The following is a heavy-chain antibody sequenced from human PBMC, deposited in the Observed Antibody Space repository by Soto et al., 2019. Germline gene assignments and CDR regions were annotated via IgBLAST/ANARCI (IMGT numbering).Heavy chain of an antibody. CDR1: GDSIRNSRFY. CDR3: ASNYGSGSYGYYYCGMDV. CDR2: IYHTGNA. D-gene: IGHD3-10*01. J-gene: IGHJ6*02. Sequence: PSETLSLTCRVSGDSIRNSRFYWAWIRQPPGEGLEWIGSIYHTGNAYYNPSLKSRVTISVDTSKNQFSLKLSSVTAADTAVYYCASNYGSGSYGYYYCGMDVWGQGTTVTVSS. V-gene: IGHV4-39*07.